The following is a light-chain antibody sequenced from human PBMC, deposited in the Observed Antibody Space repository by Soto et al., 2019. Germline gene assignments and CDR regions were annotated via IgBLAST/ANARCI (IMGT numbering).Light chain of an antibody. Sequence: DIQMTQSPSTLSASVGDRVTINCRASQSISSWLAWYQQKPGKAPKLLIYKASSLESGVPSRFSGSGSGTEFTLTINGLQPDDFATYYCQHYKMYSPWTFGQGTKVDI. V-gene: IGKV1-5*03. CDR3: QHYKMYSPWT. CDR1: QSISSW. CDR2: KAS. J-gene: IGKJ1*01.